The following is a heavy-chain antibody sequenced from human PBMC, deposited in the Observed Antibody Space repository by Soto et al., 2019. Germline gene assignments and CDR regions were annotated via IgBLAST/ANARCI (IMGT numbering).Heavy chain of an antibody. J-gene: IGHJ5*02. CDR1: GFSLTSSGVG. CDR3: VGTQSSTTIEH. V-gene: IGHV2-5*01. D-gene: IGHD1-1*01. Sequence: QITLKESGPTLLKPTQTLTLTCTFSGFSLTSSGVGLGWIRQPPGKALEWLAVTYWNAEKRYSPSLRSRLTITTDPSKDQVVLTMTNMDPVDTATYFCVGTQSSTTIEHWGQGTLVTVSS. CDR2: TYWNAEK.